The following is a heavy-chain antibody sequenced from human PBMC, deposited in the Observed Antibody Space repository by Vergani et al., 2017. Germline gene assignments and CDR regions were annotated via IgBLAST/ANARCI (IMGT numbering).Heavy chain of an antibody. J-gene: IGHJ4*02. Sequence: EVQLVESGGGLVQPGRSLRLSCTASGFTFGDYAMSWFRQAPGKGLEWVGFIRSKAYGGTTEYAASVKGRFTISRDDSKSIAYLQMNSLKTEDTAVYYCTRGRVYSGFTHFDYWGQGTLVTVSS. CDR2: IRSKAYGGTT. CDR1: GFTFGDYA. CDR3: TRGRVYSGFTHFDY. D-gene: IGHD1-26*01. V-gene: IGHV3-49*03.